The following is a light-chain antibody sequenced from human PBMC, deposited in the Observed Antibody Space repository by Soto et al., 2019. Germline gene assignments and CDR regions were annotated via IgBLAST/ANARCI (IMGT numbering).Light chain of an antibody. CDR1: QGISND. CDR3: TRYNRAPWA. CDR2: AAS. Sequence: DIQMTQSPSSLSASVGDRVTITCRASQGISNDLAWYQQKPGKVPKLLIYAASTWQSGVPSRFSGSGSGTDFTRKISSRQPEDGATNYCTRYNRAPWAFGQGTKVEIK. J-gene: IGKJ1*01. V-gene: IGKV1-27*01.